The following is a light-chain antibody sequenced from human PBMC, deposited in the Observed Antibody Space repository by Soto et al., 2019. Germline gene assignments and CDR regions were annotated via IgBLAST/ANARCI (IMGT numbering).Light chain of an antibody. Sequence: EIVLTQSPGTLSLSPGERATLSCRASQIISSSFLAWYQQKPGQAPRLLIYGASTRATGIPDRFSGGGSGTDFTLTIGRLEPEDFAVYYCQQYGSSPRGAFGQGTKLEI. CDR1: QIISSSF. CDR2: GAS. J-gene: IGKJ1*01. V-gene: IGKV3-20*01. CDR3: QQYGSSPRGA.